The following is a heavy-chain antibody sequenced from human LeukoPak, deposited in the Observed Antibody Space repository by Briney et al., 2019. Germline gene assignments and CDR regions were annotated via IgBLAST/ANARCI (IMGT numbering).Heavy chain of an antibody. CDR3: ARDLQIYYDSSGYQRNAFDI. J-gene: IGHJ3*02. D-gene: IGHD3-22*01. CDR1: GYTFTSYG. V-gene: IGHV1-18*01. Sequence: ASVKVSCKASGYTFTSYGISWVRQAPGQGLEWMGWISAYNGNTNYAQKLQGGVTMTTDTSTSTAYMELRSLRSDDTAVYYCARDLQIYYDSSGYQRNAFDIWGQGTMVTVSS. CDR2: ISAYNGNT.